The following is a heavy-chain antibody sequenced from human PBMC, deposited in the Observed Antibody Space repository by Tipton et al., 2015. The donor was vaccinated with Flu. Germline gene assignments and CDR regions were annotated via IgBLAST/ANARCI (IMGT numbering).Heavy chain of an antibody. V-gene: IGHV4-38-2*01. CDR2: VHRSGNG. D-gene: IGHD4-11*01. Sequence: TLSLTCSVSGDSIGSNYFWAWIRQPPGKGLEWVAHVHRSGNGYYNPSLRSRVTISVDTSRNQFSLKMSSVTAADTAVYYCARRDYSNYVSEPRNWFDLWGQGTPVTVSS. CDR1: GDSIGSNYF. J-gene: IGHJ5*02. CDR3: ARRDYSNYVSEPRNWFDL.